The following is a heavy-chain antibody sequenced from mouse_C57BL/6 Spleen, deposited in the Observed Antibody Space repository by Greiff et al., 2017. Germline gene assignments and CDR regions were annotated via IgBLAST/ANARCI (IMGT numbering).Heavy chain of an antibody. D-gene: IGHD2-1*01. J-gene: IGHJ2*01. CDR2: IDPSDSYT. CDR1: GYTFTSYW. CDR3: ARRGDGNLEYYFDY. Sequence: QVQLQQPGAELVKPGASVKLSCKASGYTFTSYWMQWVKQRPGQGLEWIGEIDPSDSYTNYNQKFKGKATLTVDTASSTAYMQLSSLTSEDSAVYDCARRGDGNLEYYFDYWGQGTTLTVSS. V-gene: IGHV1-50*01.